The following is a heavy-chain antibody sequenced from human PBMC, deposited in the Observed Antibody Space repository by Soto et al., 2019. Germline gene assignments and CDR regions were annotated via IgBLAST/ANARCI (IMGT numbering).Heavy chain of an antibody. D-gene: IGHD2-15*01. Sequence: ASVKVSCKASGYTFTSYAMHWVRQAPGERLEWMGWINAGNGNTKYSQKFQGRVTITRDTSASTAYMELSSLRSEDTAVYYCARGPGGPDGPGDYWGQGTLVTVSS. CDR2: INAGNGNT. CDR1: GYTFTSYA. CDR3: ARGPGGPDGPGDY. J-gene: IGHJ4*02. V-gene: IGHV1-3*01.